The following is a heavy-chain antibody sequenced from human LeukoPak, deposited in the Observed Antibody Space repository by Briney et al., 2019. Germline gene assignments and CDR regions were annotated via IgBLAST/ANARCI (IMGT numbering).Heavy chain of an antibody. Sequence: SETLSLTCAVSGYSITSGYYWAWIRQPPGKALEWIGNIYHSGSTYYNASLKRRVTISVDTSKNQFSLKLSSVTAADTAVYYCARRYSNYFFDYWGQGTLVTVSS. CDR2: IYHSGST. D-gene: IGHD4-11*01. CDR3: ARRYSNYFFDY. J-gene: IGHJ4*02. CDR1: GYSITSGYY. V-gene: IGHV4-38-2*01.